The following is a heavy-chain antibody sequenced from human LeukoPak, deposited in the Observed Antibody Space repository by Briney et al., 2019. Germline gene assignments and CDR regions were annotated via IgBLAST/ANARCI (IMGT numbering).Heavy chain of an antibody. Sequence: SETLSLTCAVYGGSFSGYYWSWIRQPPGKALEWIGEINHSGSTNYNPSLKSRVTISVDTSKNQFSLKLSSVTAADTAVYYCARAVPRYCSSTSCLPPYWGQGTLVTVSS. V-gene: IGHV4-34*01. CDR2: INHSGST. J-gene: IGHJ4*02. CDR1: GGSFSGYY. CDR3: ARAVPRYCSSTSCLPPY. D-gene: IGHD2-2*01.